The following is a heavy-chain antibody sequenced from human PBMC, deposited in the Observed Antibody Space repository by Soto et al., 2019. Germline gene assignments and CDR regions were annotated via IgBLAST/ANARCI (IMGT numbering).Heavy chain of an antibody. CDR2: IYHSGST. CDR3: ASLTSSGHDSP. Sequence: LRRTLSLTCAVSSGSISSSNWWSWVRQPPGKGLEWIGEIYHSGSTNYNPSLKSRVTISVDKSKNQFSLKLSSVTAADTAVYYCASLTSSGHDSPWGQETLVTVSS. CDR1: SGSISSSNW. D-gene: IGHD6-19*01. J-gene: IGHJ5*02. V-gene: IGHV4-4*03.